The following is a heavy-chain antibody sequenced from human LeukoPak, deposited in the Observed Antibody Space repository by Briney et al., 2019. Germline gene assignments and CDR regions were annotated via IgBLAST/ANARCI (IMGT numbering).Heavy chain of an antibody. CDR1: GYTFNSFG. CDR2: ISAYNGNT. J-gene: IGHJ6*02. D-gene: IGHD2-2*02. CDR3: AREIVVVPAAILQNYYYGMDV. Sequence: ASVKVSCKASGYTFNSFGISWVRQAPGQGLEWMGWISAYNGNTNYAQKLQGRVTMTTDTSTSTAYMELRSLRSDDTAVYYCAREIVVVPAAILQNYYYGMDVWGQGTTVTVSS. V-gene: IGHV1-18*01.